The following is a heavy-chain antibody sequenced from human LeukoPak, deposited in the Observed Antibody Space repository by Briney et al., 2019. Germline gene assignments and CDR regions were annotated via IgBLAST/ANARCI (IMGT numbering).Heavy chain of an antibody. J-gene: IGHJ4*02. D-gene: IGHD6-19*01. Sequence: PGGSLRLSCAASGFTFSKCWMLWVRQAPGKGLESVSRINTDGTVTTYADSVKGRFTVSRGNADNTMFLQMNSVRDEDTAVYYCATKQWLAPPPDSWGQGTPVTVSS. V-gene: IGHV3-74*01. CDR1: GFTFSKCW. CDR3: ATKQWLAPPPDS. CDR2: INTDGTVT.